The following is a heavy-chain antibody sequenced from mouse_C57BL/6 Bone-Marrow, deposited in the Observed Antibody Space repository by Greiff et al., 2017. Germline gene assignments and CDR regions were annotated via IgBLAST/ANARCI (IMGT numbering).Heavy chain of an antibody. Sequence: VQLQQSGAELVRPGASVKMSCKASGYTFTSYSMHWVNQRPGQGLEWIGYINPSSGYTTYNQKFNDKATLTVDKSSSTAYMQQSSRTSEDASVYCCTSLDARYWAMDDWGQGTTVTVSS. CDR3: TSLDARYWAMDD. V-gene: IGHV1-4*01. J-gene: IGHJ4*01. CDR2: INPSSGYT. CDR1: GYTFTSYS.